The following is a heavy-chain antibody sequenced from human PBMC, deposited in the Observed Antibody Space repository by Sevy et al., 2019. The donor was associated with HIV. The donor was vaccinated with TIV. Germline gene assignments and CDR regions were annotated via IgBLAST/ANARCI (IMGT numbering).Heavy chain of an antibody. CDR3: ARAPSSGYDSYYYYGMHV. V-gene: IGHV4-59*01. Sequence: SETLSLTCTVSGGSISSYYWSWIRQPPGKGLEWIGYIYYSGSTNYNPSLKSRVTISVDTSKNQFSLKLSSVTAADTAVYYCARAPSSGYDSYYYYGMHVWGQGTTVTVSS. J-gene: IGHJ6*02. CDR2: IYYSGST. CDR1: GGSISSYY. D-gene: IGHD5-12*01.